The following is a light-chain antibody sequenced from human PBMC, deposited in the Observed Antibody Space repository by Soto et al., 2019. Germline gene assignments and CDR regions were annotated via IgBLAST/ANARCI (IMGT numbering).Light chain of an antibody. CDR2: GVF. CDR1: QSISSSY. V-gene: IGKV3-20*01. J-gene: IGKJ5*01. CDR3: QQYGSFFT. Sequence: EIVLTQSPDTLSLSPGERATLSCRASQSISSSYLAWYQQKPGQAPRLLIYGVFSRATGIPDRFSGSGSGTDFTLTISRLEPEDFAVYYCQQYGSFFTFGQGTRLEIK.